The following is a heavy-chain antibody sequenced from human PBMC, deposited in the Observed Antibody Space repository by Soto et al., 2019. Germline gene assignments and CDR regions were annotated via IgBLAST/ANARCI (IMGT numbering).Heavy chain of an antibody. J-gene: IGHJ4*02. CDR2: ISGSGGST. CDR1: GFTFSSYV. D-gene: IGHD4-17*01. V-gene: IGHV3-23*01. Sequence: GGSLRLSCAASGFTFSSYVMSWVRQAPGKGLEWVSAISGSGGSTYYADSVKGRFTISRDNSKNTLYLQMNSLRAEDTAVYYCAKDFYQHDYGDQQYYFDYWGQGTLVTVSS. CDR3: AKDFYQHDYGDQQYYFDY.